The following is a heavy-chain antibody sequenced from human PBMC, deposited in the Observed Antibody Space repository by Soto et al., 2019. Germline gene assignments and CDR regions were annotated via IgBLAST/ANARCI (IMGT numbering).Heavy chain of an antibody. CDR2: ISSSSSTI. CDR1: GFTFSSYA. Sequence: WGSLRLSCAASGFTFSSYAMNWVRQAPGKGLEWVSYISSSSSTIYYADSVKGRFTISRDNAKNSLYLQMNSLRVEDTAVYYCARGPGYGLDVWGQGTTVTVSS. V-gene: IGHV3-48*01. CDR3: ARGPGYGLDV. J-gene: IGHJ6*02.